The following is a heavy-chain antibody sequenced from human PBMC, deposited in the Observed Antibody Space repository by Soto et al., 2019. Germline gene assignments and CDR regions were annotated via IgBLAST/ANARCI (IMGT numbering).Heavy chain of an antibody. J-gene: IGHJ6*03. CDR1: GFTFSSYS. V-gene: IGHV3-21*01. CDR3: ARVPRDYYYYMDV. CDR2: ISSSSSYI. Sequence: PGGSLRPSCAASGFTFSSYSMNWVRQAPGKGLEWVSSISSSSSYIYYADSVKGRFTISRDNAKNSLYLQMNSLRAEDTAVYYCARVPRDYYYYMDVWGKGTTVTVSS.